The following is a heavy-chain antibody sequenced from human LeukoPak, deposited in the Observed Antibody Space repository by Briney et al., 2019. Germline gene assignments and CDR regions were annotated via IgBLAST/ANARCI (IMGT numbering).Heavy chain of an antibody. CDR2: MNPNSGNT. Sequence: ASVKVSCKASGYTFTSYDINWVRQATGQGLEWMGWMNPNSGNTGYAQKFQGRVTITRSTSISTAYMELSSLRSEDTAVYYCARLRGNYYYMDVWGKGTTVTVSS. D-gene: IGHD5-12*01. V-gene: IGHV1-8*03. CDR3: ARLRGNYYYMDV. J-gene: IGHJ6*03. CDR1: GYTFTSYD.